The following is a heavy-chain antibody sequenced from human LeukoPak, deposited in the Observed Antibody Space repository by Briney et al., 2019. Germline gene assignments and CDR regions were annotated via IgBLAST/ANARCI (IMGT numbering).Heavy chain of an antibody. CDR3: ARDGSIAAPSGWFDP. D-gene: IGHD6-6*01. Sequence: GASVKVPCKASGYTFTSYYMHWVRQAPGQGLEWMGIINPSGGSTSYAQKFQGRVTMTRDTSTSTVYMELSSLRSEDTAVYYCARDGSIAAPSGWFDPWGQGTLVTVSS. J-gene: IGHJ5*02. V-gene: IGHV1-46*01. CDR2: INPSGGST. CDR1: GYTFTSYY.